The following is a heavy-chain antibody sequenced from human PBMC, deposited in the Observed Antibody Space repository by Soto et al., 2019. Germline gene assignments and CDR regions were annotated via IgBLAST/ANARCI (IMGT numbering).Heavy chain of an antibody. D-gene: IGHD6-19*01. J-gene: IGHJ4*02. CDR3: ARVGEQWLVIGY. V-gene: IGHV4-34*01. CDR2: INHSGST. Sequence: SETLSLTCAVYGGSFSGYYWSWIRQPPGKGLEWIGEINHSGSTSYNPSLKSRVTISVDTSKNQFSLKLSSVTAADTAVYYCARVGEQWLVIGYWGQGTLVTVS. CDR1: GGSFSGYY.